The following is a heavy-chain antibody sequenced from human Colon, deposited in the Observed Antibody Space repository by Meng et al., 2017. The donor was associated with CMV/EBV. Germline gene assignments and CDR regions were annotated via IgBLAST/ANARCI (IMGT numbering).Heavy chain of an antibody. J-gene: IGHJ4*02. CDR3: ARGGSRSYLFDN. V-gene: IGHV3-21*01. D-gene: IGHD1-26*01. Sequence: GGSLRLSCAASGFNLNTYSMNWLRQAPGRGLEWVASISISSSYIYYADSVKGRFTISRDNAKNSSSLHMNSLRAEDTAIYYCARGGSRSYLFDNWGQGTLVTVSS. CDR2: ISISSSYI. CDR1: GFNLNTYS.